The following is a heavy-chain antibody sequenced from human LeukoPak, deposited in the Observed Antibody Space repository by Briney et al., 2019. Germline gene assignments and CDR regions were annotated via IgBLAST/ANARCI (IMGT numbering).Heavy chain of an antibody. CDR2: IYYSGST. CDR1: GGSISRYY. V-gene: IGHV4-59*01. D-gene: IGHD3-3*01. J-gene: IGHJ4*02. Sequence: SETLSLTCTVSGGSISRYYWSWIRQPPGKGLEWIGYIYYSGSTNYNPSLKSRVTISVDTSKNQFSLKLSSVTAADTAVYYCARDRLEYFDYWGQGTLVTVSS. CDR3: ARDRLEYFDY.